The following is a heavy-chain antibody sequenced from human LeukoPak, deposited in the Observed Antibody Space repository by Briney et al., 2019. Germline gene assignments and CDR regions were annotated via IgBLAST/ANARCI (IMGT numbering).Heavy chain of an antibody. CDR3: TEGLAY. Sequence: PGGSLRLSCAASGFTFSYVWMSWVCQAPGKGLEWVGRIASTAHGGTTDYAAPVKGRFTISRDDSKDTLYLQMNSLKTEDTAVYFCTEGLAYWGQGTLVTVSS. CDR1: GFTFSYVW. J-gene: IGHJ4*02. V-gene: IGHV3-15*04. CDR2: IASTAHGGTT. D-gene: IGHD2-21*01.